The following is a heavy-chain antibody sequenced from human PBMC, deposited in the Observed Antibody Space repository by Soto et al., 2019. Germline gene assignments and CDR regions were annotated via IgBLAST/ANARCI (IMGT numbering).Heavy chain of an antibody. V-gene: IGHV4-39*01. CDR1: GGSFSSSTYY. Sequence: QLQLQESGPGLVKPSETLSLTCTVSGGSFSSSTYYWGWLRQRPGKGLEWIGSMYSGGNTYYNPSLKSRVTVSVDTSKNHFSLKLTSVTAADTAMYYCARQPYDSTGYYYGAWCQGTLVTVSS. J-gene: IGHJ5*02. D-gene: IGHD3-22*01. CDR3: ARQPYDSTGYYYGA. CDR2: MYSGGNT.